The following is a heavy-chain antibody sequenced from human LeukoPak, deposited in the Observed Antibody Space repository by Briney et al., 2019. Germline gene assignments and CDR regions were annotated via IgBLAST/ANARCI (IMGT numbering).Heavy chain of an antibody. J-gene: IGHJ4*02. CDR2: ISGSGGST. V-gene: IGHV3-23*01. CDR1: GSTFSSYG. D-gene: IGHD2-21*01. CDR3: AKAPVTSCRGAYCYPFDS. Sequence: PGGSLRLSCAASGSTFSSYGMSWVRQAPGKGLEWVSAISGSGGSTYYADSVRGRFTISRDNSKNTLYLQMNSLRAEDAAVYFCAKAPVTSCRGAYCYPFDSWGQGTLVTVSS.